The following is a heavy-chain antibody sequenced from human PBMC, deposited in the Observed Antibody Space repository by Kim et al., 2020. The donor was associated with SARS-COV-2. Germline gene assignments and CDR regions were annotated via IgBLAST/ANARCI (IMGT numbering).Heavy chain of an antibody. Sequence: SETLSLTCTVSGGSISSSSYYWGWIRQPPGKGLEWIGSIYYSGSTYYNPSLKSRVTISVDTSKNQFSLKLSSVTAADTAVYYCARRRNVGDCYPNWGQGTLVTVSS. J-gene: IGHJ4*02. V-gene: IGHV4-39*01. CDR3: ARRRNVGDCYPN. D-gene: IGHD2-21*02. CDR1: GGSISSSSYY. CDR2: IYYSGST.